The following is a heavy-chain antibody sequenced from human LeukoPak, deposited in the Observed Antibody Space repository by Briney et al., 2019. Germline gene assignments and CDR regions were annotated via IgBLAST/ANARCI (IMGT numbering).Heavy chain of an antibody. CDR1: GGSISSSSYY. CDR2: TYYSGST. CDR3: ARLFYDFWSGHYYYYMDV. J-gene: IGHJ6*03. V-gene: IGHV4-39*01. Sequence: SETLSLTCTVSGGSISSSSYYWGWIRQPPGKGLEWIGSTYYSGSTYYKPSLKSRVTISVDTSKNQFSLKLSSVTAADTAVYYCARLFYDFWSGHYYYYMDVWGKGTTVTVSS. D-gene: IGHD3-3*01.